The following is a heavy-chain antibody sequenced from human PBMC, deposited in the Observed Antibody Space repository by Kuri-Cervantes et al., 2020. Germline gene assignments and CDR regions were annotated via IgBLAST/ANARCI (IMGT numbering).Heavy chain of an antibody. D-gene: IGHD3-9*01. CDR3: AKDDGTYYDILTGYYDY. CDR2: IWYDGSSK. V-gene: IGHV3-30*02. Sequence: GESLKISCAASGFTFSSYGMHWVRQAPGKGLEWVAVIWYDGSSKYYADSVKGRFTISRDNSKNTLYLQMNSLRAEDTAVYYCAKDDGTYYDILTGYYDYWGQGTLVTVSS. J-gene: IGHJ4*02. CDR1: GFTFSSYG.